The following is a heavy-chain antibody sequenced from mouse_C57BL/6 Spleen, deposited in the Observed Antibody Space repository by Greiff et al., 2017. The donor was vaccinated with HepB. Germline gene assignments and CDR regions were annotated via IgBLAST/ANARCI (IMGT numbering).Heavy chain of an antibody. V-gene: IGHV2-2*01. Sequence: VKLVESGPGLVQPSQSLSITCTVSGFSLTSYGVHWVRQSPGKGLEWLGVIWSGGSTDYNAAFISRLSISKDNSKSQVFFKMNSLQADDTAIYYCARRGDGKGDYFDYWGQGPTLTVSS. CDR3: ARRGDGKGDYFDY. J-gene: IGHJ2*01. CDR2: IWSGGST. D-gene: IGHD2-1*01. CDR1: GFSLTSYG.